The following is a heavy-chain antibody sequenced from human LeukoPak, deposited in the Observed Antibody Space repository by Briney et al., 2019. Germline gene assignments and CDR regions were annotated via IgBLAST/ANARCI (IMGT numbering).Heavy chain of an antibody. D-gene: IGHD3-10*01. CDR1: GFTFSSYA. CDR2: ISSNGDST. J-gene: IGHJ4*02. CDR3: AKRPPGSGLDY. Sequence: GGSLRLFCAASGFTFSSYAIHWVRQAPGTGLEYVSAISSNGDSTYYANSLKGRFTISRDNSKSTLYLHMTSLRTEDTAVYYCAKRPPGSGLDYWGQGTLVTVSS. V-gene: IGHV3-64*01.